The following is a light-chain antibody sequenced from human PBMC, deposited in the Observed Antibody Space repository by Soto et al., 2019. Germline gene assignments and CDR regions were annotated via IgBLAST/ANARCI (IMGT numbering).Light chain of an antibody. Sequence: EILITQSPATLSVSPGERATLSCRASQSVSSNLAWYQQKHGQATRLLIYGASTRATGIPARFSGSGSGTEFTLTFSSLQSEDFAVYYCQQYNNWHPWTFGQGTKVDIK. CDR1: QSVSSN. CDR3: QQYNNWHPWT. J-gene: IGKJ1*01. CDR2: GAS. V-gene: IGKV3-15*01.